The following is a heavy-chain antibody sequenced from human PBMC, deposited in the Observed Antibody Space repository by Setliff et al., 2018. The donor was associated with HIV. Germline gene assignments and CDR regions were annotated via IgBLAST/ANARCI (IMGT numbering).Heavy chain of an antibody. CDR1: GGSFSGYY. J-gene: IGHJ4*02. V-gene: IGHV4-34*10. CDR3: ARFARDPTD. CDR2: INHSGST. Sequence: SETLSLTCTVSGGSFSGYYWSWIRQPPGKGLEWIGEINHSGSTNYNPSLKSRLSMSLDASTSQFSLRLNSLTAADTAMYYCARFARDPTDWGRGILVTVSS.